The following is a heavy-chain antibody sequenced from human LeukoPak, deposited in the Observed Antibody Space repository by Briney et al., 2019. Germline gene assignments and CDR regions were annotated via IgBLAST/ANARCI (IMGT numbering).Heavy chain of an antibody. CDR3: ARHSSYYGSGKLYYFDY. Sequence: SETLSLTCTVSGGSISSSSYYWGWIRQPPGKGLEWIGSIYYSGSTYYNPSLKSRVTISVDTSKNQFSLKLSSVTAAGTAVYYCARHSSYYGSGKLYYFDYWGQGTLVTVSS. D-gene: IGHD3-10*01. CDR2: IYYSGST. CDR1: GGSISSSSYY. V-gene: IGHV4-39*01. J-gene: IGHJ4*02.